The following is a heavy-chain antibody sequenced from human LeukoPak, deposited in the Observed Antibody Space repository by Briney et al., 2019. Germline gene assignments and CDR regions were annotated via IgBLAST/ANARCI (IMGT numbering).Heavy chain of an antibody. Sequence: GGSLTLSCAASGFTFSNYWMHWVRHAPGKGLVGVSRMNSDGSSRNYADSVKGRFTISRDNAKHTLYLQMNSLRAEDTAVYYCASASSHRIAAGGDYWGQGTLVTVSS. CDR2: MNSDGSSR. J-gene: IGHJ4*02. CDR1: GFTFSNYW. CDR3: ASASSHRIAAGGDY. D-gene: IGHD6-13*01. V-gene: IGHV3-74*01.